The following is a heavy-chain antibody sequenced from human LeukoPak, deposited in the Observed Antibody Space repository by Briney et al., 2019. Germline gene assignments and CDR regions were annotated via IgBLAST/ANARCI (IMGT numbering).Heavy chain of an antibody. CDR2: LYSHGAT. J-gene: IGHJ3*02. CDR3: ARWTNYHAFDI. Sequence: GGSLRLSCAASEFTVTYNYMTWVRQAPGKGLEWVTLLYSHGATNYADSVKGRFTISRDDSKNTVYLQMNSLRAEDTAVYYCARWTNYHAFDIWGQGTMVTVSS. CDR1: EFTVTYNY. D-gene: IGHD1-7*01. V-gene: IGHV3-53*01.